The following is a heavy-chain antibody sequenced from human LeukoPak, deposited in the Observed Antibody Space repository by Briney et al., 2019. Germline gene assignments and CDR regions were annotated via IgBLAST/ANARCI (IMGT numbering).Heavy chain of an antibody. CDR3: AKDWEQSLDY. CDR2: ISYDGSNK. CDR1: GFTFSSYG. Sequence: GGSLRLSCAASGFTFSSYGMHRVRQAPGKGLEWVAVISYDGSNKYYADSVKGRFTISRDNSKNTLYLQMNSLRAEDTAVYYCAKDWEQSLDYWGQGTLVTVSS. V-gene: IGHV3-30*18. J-gene: IGHJ4*02. D-gene: IGHD1-26*01.